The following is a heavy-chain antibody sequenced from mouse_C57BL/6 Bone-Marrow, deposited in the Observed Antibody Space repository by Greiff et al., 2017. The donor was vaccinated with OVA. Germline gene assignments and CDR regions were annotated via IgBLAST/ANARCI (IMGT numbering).Heavy chain of an antibody. D-gene: IGHD3-2*02. CDR1: GYTFTDYY. V-gene: IGHV1-76*01. CDR2: IYPGSGNT. Sequence: VQLKESGAELVRPGASVKLSCKASGYTFTDYYINWVKQRPGQGLEWIARIYPGSGNTYYNEKFKGKATLTAEKSSSTAYMQLSSLTSEDSAVYFCATGDSSGYFDYWGQGTTLTVSS. J-gene: IGHJ2*01. CDR3: ATGDSSGYFDY.